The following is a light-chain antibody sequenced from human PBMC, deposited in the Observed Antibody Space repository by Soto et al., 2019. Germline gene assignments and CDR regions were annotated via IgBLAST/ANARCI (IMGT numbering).Light chain of an antibody. CDR2: EVS. J-gene: IGLJ1*01. CDR3: SSYTIISSYV. CDR1: SSGVGGYNY. V-gene: IGLV2-14*01. Sequence: QSVVTQPASVSGSPGQSITISCTGTSSGVGGYNYVSWYQQHPGKAPKLMIYEVSNRPSGVSNRFSGSKSGNTASLTISGLQPEDEAAYYCSSYTIISSYVFGTGTKVTVL.